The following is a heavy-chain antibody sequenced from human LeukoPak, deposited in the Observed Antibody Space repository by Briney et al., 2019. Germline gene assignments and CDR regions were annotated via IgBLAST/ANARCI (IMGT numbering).Heavy chain of an antibody. D-gene: IGHD6-19*01. V-gene: IGHV3-48*03. CDR1: GFSFSTYE. Sequence: GGSLRLSCAASGFSFSTYEMHWVRQAPGKGLEWVSDISSSGSTVYYADSVKGRFTTSRDNANNYLYLQMHSLRAEDTAVYYCSLLAVPSPQDYWGQGTLVTVSS. J-gene: IGHJ4*02. CDR2: ISSSGSTV. CDR3: SLLAVPSPQDY.